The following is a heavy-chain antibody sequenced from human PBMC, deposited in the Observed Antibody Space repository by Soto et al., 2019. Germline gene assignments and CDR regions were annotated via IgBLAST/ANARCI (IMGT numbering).Heavy chain of an antibody. D-gene: IGHD2-21*01. CDR3: TKAPRALNSYDFYAIDD. J-gene: IGHJ4*02. V-gene: IGHV3-9*01. CDR2: ISWNGGYK. Sequence: EVQLVESGGGLVQPGRSLRLSCVASGFTFDDYVMHWVRQATGRGLEWISGISWNGGYKGYAESVKGRFSISRDNARKSLYFQMDSLRVEDTALYYCTKAPRALNSYDFYAIDDWGQGTLVTVSS. CDR1: GFTFDDYV.